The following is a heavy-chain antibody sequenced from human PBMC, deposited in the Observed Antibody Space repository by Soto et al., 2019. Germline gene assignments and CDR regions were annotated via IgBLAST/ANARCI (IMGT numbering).Heavy chain of an antibody. D-gene: IGHD1-20*01. CDR3: ARDFITGATYSDPSYYHMDV. Sequence: QEQLVESGGGVVQPGRSLRLSCAASGFTLSRFGVHWVRQAPGKGLEWVAVIRHDGSKTSFIDSVKGRFTISRDNHRNEVVLQMDSLRADDTAVYRCARDFITGATYSDPSYYHMDVWGRGTTVTVSS. CDR2: IRHDGSKT. V-gene: IGHV3-33*01. J-gene: IGHJ6*01. CDR1: GFTLSRFG.